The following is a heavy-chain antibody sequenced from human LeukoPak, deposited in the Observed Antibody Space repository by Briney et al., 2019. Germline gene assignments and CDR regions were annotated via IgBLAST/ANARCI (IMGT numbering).Heavy chain of an antibody. Sequence: PSETLSLTCTVSGGSISSGNYYWNWIRQPAGKGLEWIGRIHTSGNTNYNPSLKSRVTMSVDTSNNEFSLKLNSVTAADTAVYYCARTYDSPGYYSPDYYYMDVWGKGTTVTISS. CDR1: GGSISSGNYY. D-gene: IGHD3-22*01. CDR2: IHTSGNT. V-gene: IGHV4-61*02. CDR3: ARTYDSPGYYSPDYYYMDV. J-gene: IGHJ6*03.